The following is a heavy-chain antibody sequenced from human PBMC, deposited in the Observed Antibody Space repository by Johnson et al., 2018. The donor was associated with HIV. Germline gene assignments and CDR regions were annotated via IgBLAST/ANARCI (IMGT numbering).Heavy chain of an antibody. J-gene: IGHJ3*02. V-gene: IGHV3-9*01. CDR3: ARFLAGTAMVGDAFDI. CDR1: GFIFDDYA. CDR2: ISWNGGST. Sequence: QLVESGGRLVQPGRSLRLSCAASGFIFDDYAMHWVRQVPGKGLEWVSGISWNGGSTGYADSVKGRFTISRDNAKNSLYLQMNSLRAEDTALYYCARFLAGTAMVGDAFDIWGQGTMVTVSS. D-gene: IGHD6-19*01.